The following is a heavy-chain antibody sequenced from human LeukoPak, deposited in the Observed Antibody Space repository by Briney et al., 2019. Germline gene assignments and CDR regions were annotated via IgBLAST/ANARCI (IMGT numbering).Heavy chain of an antibody. Sequence: SQTLSLTCTVSGGSISSYYWSWIRQPPGKGLEWIGYIYYSGSTNYNPSLKSRVTISVDTSKNQFSLKLSSVTAADTAVYYCARGGYSYGSYYFDYWGQGTLVTVSS. J-gene: IGHJ4*02. CDR2: IYYSGST. D-gene: IGHD5-18*01. CDR1: GGSISSYY. CDR3: ARGGYSYGSYYFDY. V-gene: IGHV4-59*01.